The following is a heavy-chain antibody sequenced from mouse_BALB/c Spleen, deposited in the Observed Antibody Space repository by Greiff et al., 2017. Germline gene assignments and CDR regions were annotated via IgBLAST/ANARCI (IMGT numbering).Heavy chain of an antibody. CDR1: GFTFSSYG. Sequence: EVQRVESGGGLVQPGGSLKLSCAASGFTFSSYGMSWVRQTPDKRLELVATINSNGGSTYYPDSVKGRFTISRDNAKNTLYLQMSSLKSEDTAMYYCARVVPFYYGYDGGYYFDYWGQGTTLTVSS. D-gene: IGHD2-2*01. CDR3: ARVVPFYYGYDGGYYFDY. J-gene: IGHJ2*01. CDR2: INSNGGST. V-gene: IGHV5-6-3*01.